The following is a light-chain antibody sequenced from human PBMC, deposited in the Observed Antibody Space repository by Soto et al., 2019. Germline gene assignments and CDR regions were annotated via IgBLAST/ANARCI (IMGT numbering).Light chain of an antibody. CDR3: QQRSNWVT. V-gene: IGKV3-11*01. CDR2: DPS. J-gene: IGKJ3*01. Sequence: EIVLTQSPATLSLSPGERATLSCRASQSVSSYLAWYQQKPGQAPRLLIYDPSNSATGIPARFSGSGSGTAFTLTISSLQPEDFAVYYCQQRSNWVTFGPGTKVDI. CDR1: QSVSSY.